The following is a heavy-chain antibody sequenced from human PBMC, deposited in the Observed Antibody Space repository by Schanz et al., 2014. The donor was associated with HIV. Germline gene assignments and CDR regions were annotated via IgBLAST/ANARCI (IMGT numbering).Heavy chain of an antibody. D-gene: IGHD3-22*01. CDR2: SWYDGSKK. Sequence: VQLLESGGGLVQPGGSRRLSCAASGFTFSNYAMSWVRQAPGKGLEWVAVSWYDGSKKYHADSVKGRFTISRDNSKNTLYLQMNNLRDEDTAVYYCARVVVVVADGDWYFDLWGRGTLVTVSS. CDR3: ARVVVVVADGDWYFDL. CDR1: GFTFSNYA. J-gene: IGHJ2*01. V-gene: IGHV3-33*08.